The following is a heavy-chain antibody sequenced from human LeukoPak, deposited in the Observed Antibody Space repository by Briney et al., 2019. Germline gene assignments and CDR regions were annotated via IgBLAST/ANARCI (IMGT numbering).Heavy chain of an antibody. CDR1: GGSISSYY. V-gene: IGHV4-59*01. CDR3: ARDLGGGDYPDL. J-gene: IGHJ2*01. D-gene: IGHD2-21*02. CDR2: IYYSGST. Sequence: SETLSLTCTVSGGSISSYYWSWIRQPPGKGLEWIGYIYYSGSTNYNPSLKSRVTISVDTSKNQFSLKLSSVTAADTAVYYCARDLGGGDYPDLWGRGTLVTVSS.